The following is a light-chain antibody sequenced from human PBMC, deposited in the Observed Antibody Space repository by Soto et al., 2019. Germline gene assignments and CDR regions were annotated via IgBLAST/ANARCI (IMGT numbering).Light chain of an antibody. V-gene: IGLV1-44*01. CDR3: AAWDVSLNGVV. J-gene: IGLJ3*02. Sequence: QSVLTQPPSASGTPGQRVTISCSGSGSNIGNSLVNWYQQLPGTAPKLLIYSNNHRPSGVPDRFSGSKSGTSASLAISGLQSEDEADYYCAAWDVSLNGVVFGGGTKLTVL. CDR1: GSNIGNSL. CDR2: SNN.